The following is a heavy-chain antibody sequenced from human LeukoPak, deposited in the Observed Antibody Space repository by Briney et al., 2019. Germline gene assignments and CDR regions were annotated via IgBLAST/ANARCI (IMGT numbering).Heavy chain of an antibody. J-gene: IGHJ4*01. CDR2: IASSATRT. CDR1: GFTFSNSE. Sequence: GGSLRFSCAASGFTFSNSEMNWVRQAPGKGLEWISDIASSATRTYYADSVRGRFTISRDDALSSVYLEMNSLSAEDTAVYYCARGEMSTTLPHWGQGTLVIVSS. V-gene: IGHV3-48*03. CDR3: ARGEMSTTLPH. D-gene: IGHD5-24*01.